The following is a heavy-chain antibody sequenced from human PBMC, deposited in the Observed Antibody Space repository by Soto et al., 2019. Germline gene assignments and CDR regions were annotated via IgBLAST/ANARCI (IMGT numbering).Heavy chain of an antibody. CDR3: ARAQGDDYGDSIDY. CDR2: ISYDGSNK. V-gene: IGHV3-30-3*01. CDR1: GFTFSSYA. Sequence: QVQLVESGGGVVQPGRSLRLSCAASGFTFSSYAMHWVRQAPGKGLEWVAVISYDGSNKYYADSVKGRFTISRDNSKNTLYLQMNSLSAEDTAVYYCARAQGDDYGDSIDYWGQGTLVTVSS. J-gene: IGHJ4*02. D-gene: IGHD4-17*01.